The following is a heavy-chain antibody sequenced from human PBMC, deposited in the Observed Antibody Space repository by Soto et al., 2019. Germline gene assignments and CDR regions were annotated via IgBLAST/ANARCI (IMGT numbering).Heavy chain of an antibody. CDR3: ARDQTGITTTGGGRVDY. CDR1: GFTFSSHA. CDR2: ISYDGSNK. Sequence: QVQLVESGGGAVQPGRSLRLSCAASGFTFSSHAMHWVRQAPGKGLECVAIISYDGSNKYYGDSVRGRLTISRDNSKNPFYLQMNSLRAEDTAVYYCARDQTGITTTGGGRVDYWGQGTLVTVSS. J-gene: IGHJ4*02. V-gene: IGHV3-30-3*01. D-gene: IGHD6-13*01.